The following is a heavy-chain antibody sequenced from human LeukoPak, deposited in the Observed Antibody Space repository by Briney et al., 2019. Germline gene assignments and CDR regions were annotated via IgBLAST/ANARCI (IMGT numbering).Heavy chain of an antibody. CDR1: GGTFSSYA. J-gene: IGHJ5*02. D-gene: IGHD2-15*01. CDR3: ARDADCSGGSCYYPLDWFDP. CDR2: IIPIFGTA. V-gene: IGHV1-69*13. Sequence: SVKVSCKASGGTFSSYAISWVRQAPGQGLEWMGGIIPIFGTANYAQKFQGRVTITADESTSTAYMELSSLRSEDTAVYYCARDADCSGGSCYYPLDWFDPWGQGTLVTVSS.